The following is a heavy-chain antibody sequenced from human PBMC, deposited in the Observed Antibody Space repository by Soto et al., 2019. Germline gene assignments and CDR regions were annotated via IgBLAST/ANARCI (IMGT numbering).Heavy chain of an antibody. Sequence: ASVKVSCKAAGYTFTTYCISWVRQAPGQGLEWMGWISAYNGNTNYAQKLQGRVTMTTDTPTSTAYMELGSLRSDDTAIYYCARDRYCTGSPCYTFYSYGMDVWGQGTTVTVSS. J-gene: IGHJ6*02. V-gene: IGHV1-18*04. CDR3: ARDRYCTGSPCYTFYSYGMDV. CDR2: ISAYNGNT. CDR1: GYTFTTYC. D-gene: IGHD2-8*02.